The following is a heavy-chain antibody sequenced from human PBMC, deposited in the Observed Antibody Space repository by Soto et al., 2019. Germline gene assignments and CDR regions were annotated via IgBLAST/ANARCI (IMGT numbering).Heavy chain of an antibody. V-gene: IGHV1-69*01. CDR2: IIPIFGTA. CDR1: GGTFSSYA. CDR3: GRGLYGNPDYYGMEV. J-gene: IGHJ6*02. D-gene: IGHD2-2*02. Sequence: QVPLVQSGAEVKKPGSSVKVSCKASGGTFSSYAISWVRQAPGQGLEWMGGIIPIFGTANYAQKFQGRVTITESESTSAAYLELSSLRAEDTAVYSCGRGLYGNPDYYGMEVWGQGTTVTVSS.